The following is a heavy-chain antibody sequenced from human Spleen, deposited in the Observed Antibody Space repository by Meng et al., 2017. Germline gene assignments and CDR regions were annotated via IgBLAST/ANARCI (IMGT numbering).Heavy chain of an antibody. D-gene: IGHD6-13*01. Sequence: VLVQPLRTEGKKPGASVKVSCKASGYAVAAYWIQWVLQAPGQGLEWMGRIDPKSDNTHYAQKFQGRVTMTRDTSISTAYMELSGLRSDDTAVYYCARDEDISAAGYLLGDFWGQGTLVTVSS. CDR1: GYAVAAYW. CDR2: IDPKSDNT. V-gene: IGHV1-2*06. J-gene: IGHJ4*02. CDR3: ARDEDISAAGYLLGDF.